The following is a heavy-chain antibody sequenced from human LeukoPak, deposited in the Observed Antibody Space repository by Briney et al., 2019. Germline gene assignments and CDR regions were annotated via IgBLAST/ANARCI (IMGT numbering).Heavy chain of an antibody. V-gene: IGHV1-18*01. CDR1: GYTFTSYA. CDR3: AGSSDYYGSGLGDAFDI. D-gene: IGHD3-10*01. J-gene: IGHJ3*02. CDR2: ISTYNGNT. Sequence: ASVTVSCKASGYTFTSYAISWVRQAPGQGLEWMGWISTYNGNTEYAQNLQGRVTMTTDTSTSTAYMELRSLRSDDTAVYYCAGSSDYYGSGLGDAFDIWGQGTMVTVSS.